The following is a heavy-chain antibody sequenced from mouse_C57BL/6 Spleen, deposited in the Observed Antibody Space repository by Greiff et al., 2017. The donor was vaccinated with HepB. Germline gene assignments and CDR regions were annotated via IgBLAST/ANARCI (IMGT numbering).Heavy chain of an antibody. J-gene: IGHJ1*03. V-gene: IGHV14-2*01. CDR2: IDPEDGET. CDR3: AKYYGSSPYWYFDV. Sequence: DVKLQESGAELVKPGASVKLSCTASGFNIKDYYMHWVKQRTEQGLEWIGRIDPEDGETKYAPKFQGKATITADTSSNTAYLQLSSLTSEDTAVYYCAKYYGSSPYWYFDVWGTGTTVTVSS. D-gene: IGHD1-1*01. CDR1: GFNIKDYY.